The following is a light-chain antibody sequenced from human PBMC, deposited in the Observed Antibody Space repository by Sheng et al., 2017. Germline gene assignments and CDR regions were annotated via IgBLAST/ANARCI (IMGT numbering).Light chain of an antibody. CDR1: KLGDKY. V-gene: IGLV3-1*01. Sequence: SYELTQPPSVSVSPGQTVSITCSGDKLGDKYTCWYQQKPGQSPVLVMYQNTKRPSGIPERFSGSNSGHTATLTISGTQAMDEADYYCQTWDTSTAVVFGGGTKLTVL. CDR3: QTWDTSTAVV. CDR2: QNT. J-gene: IGLJ2*01.